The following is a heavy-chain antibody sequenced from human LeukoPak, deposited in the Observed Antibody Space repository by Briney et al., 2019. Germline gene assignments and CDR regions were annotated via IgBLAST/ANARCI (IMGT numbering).Heavy chain of an antibody. D-gene: IGHD3-10*01. CDR1: GGSISSYY. J-gene: IGHJ4*02. Sequence: PSETLSLTCTVSGGSISSYYWSWIRQPPGKGLEWIGYIYNSGSTNYNPSLKSRVTISVDTSKNQFSLKLSSVTAADTAVYYCAREGVMVRGVITKKAGYYFDYWGQGSLVTVSS. V-gene: IGHV4-59*01. CDR2: IYNSGST. CDR3: AREGVMVRGVITKKAGYYFDY.